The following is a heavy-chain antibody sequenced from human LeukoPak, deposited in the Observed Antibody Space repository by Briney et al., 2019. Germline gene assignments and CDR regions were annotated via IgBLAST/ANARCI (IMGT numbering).Heavy chain of an antibody. Sequence: PGGSLRLSCAASGFTFSSYAMSWVRQAPGKGLEWVSAISGSGGSTYYADSVKGRFTISRDNSKNTLYLQMNSLRAEDTAVYYCAKDDDIVVVVAATPYFDYWGQGTLVTVSS. CDR3: AKDDDIVVVVAATPYFDY. V-gene: IGHV3-23*01. CDR2: ISGSGGST. D-gene: IGHD2-15*01. CDR1: GFTFSSYA. J-gene: IGHJ4*02.